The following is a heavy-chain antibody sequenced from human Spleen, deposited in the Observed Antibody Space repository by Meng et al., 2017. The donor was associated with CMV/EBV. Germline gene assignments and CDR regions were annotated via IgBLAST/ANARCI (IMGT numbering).Heavy chain of an antibody. J-gene: IGHJ5*02. CDR3: ARGRYYDFWSGYYPTAFDP. V-gene: IGHV4-30-4*08. Sequence: SGHSYWSWVRQPPGKGLEWIGYIYYSGSTYYNPSLKSRVSLSVETSKNQFSLKLTSVTAADTAAYYCARGRYYDFWSGYYPTAFDPWGQGTLVTVSS. CDR2: IYYSGST. D-gene: IGHD3-3*01. CDR1: SGHSY.